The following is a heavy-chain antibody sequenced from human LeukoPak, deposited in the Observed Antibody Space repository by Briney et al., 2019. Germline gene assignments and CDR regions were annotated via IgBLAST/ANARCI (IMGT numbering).Heavy chain of an antibody. CDR2: PYSGGST. CDR3: ARGPREADPGILGYSYYYYGMDV. D-gene: IGHD2-15*01. CDR1: GFTVSRNS. Sequence: PGGSLRLSCEASGFTVSRNSMSWVRQAPGKGLEWVSVPYSGGSTYYADSVKGRFTISRDNSKNTLYLQMNSLRGEDTAVYYCARGPREADPGILGYSYYYYGMDVGGQGTTVTVSS. J-gene: IGHJ6*02. V-gene: IGHV3-66*01.